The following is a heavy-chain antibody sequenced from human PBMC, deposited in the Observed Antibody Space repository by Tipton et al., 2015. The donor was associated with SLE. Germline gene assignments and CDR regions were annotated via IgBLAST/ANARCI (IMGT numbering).Heavy chain of an antibody. CDR1: GFTFSNYW. D-gene: IGHD3-10*01. CDR2: ISYDGSNK. J-gene: IGHJ4*02. V-gene: IGHV3-30-3*01. Sequence: SLRLSCAASGFTFSNYWMTWVRQAPGKGLEWVAVISYDGSNKYYADSVKGRFTISRDNSKNTLYLQMNSLRAEDTAVYYCARDAWFGNGYFDYWGQGTLGTVSS. CDR3: ARDAWFGNGYFDY.